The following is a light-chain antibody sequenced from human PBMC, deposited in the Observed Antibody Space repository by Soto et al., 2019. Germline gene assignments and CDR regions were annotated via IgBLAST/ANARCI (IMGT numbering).Light chain of an antibody. CDR3: QQRSSWPSYT. CDR2: DAS. CDR1: QSVSSY. V-gene: IGKV3-11*01. J-gene: IGKJ2*01. Sequence: EIVLTQSPATLSLSPGERATLSCRASQSVSSYLAWYQQKPGQAPRLLIYDASNSATGIPARFSGSGSGTEFTLTISSLEPEDFAVYYCQQRSSWPSYTFGQGTKLEIK.